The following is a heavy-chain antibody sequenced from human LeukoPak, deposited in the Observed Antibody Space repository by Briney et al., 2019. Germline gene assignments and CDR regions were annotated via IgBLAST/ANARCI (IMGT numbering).Heavy chain of an antibody. CDR1: GFAFGSEA. V-gene: IGHV3-23*01. J-gene: IGHJ4*02. Sequence: GGSLRLSCAVSGFAFGSEAMSWVRQSPARGLEWVASISPAGGTTYYADYVKGRFTISRDNSNNTLFVHMNSLRAEDTSVYYCAKVRSGSANWALRIFDNWGQGTLVTVSS. CDR3: AKVRSGSANWALRIFDN. CDR2: ISPAGGTT. D-gene: IGHD1-1*01.